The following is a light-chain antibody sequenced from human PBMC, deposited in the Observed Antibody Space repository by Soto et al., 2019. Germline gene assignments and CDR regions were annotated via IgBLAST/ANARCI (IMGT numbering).Light chain of an antibody. V-gene: IGKV3-20*01. CDR3: QQYGSSGT. CDR2: GAS. CDR1: QRFSNNY. Sequence: EIELTQSPCTLSLSPGERATIHCRASQRFSNNYLAWYQQKPGQAPRLLIYGASNRATGIPDRFSGSGSGTDFTLTISRLEPEDFAVYYCQQYGSSGTFGQGTKVDIK. J-gene: IGKJ1*01.